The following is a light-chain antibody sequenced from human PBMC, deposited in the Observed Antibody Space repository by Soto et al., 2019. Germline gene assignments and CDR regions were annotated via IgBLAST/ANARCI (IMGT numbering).Light chain of an antibody. J-gene: IGKJ1*01. V-gene: IGKV1-5*03. CDR2: KAS. Sequence: DIQMTQSPSTLSASVGDRVTITCRASQSISSWLAWYQQKPGKAPKLLIYKASSLESGVPSRFSGSGSGTDFTLTISSLQPDDFATYYCHQYNSSPWTFGQGTKVEIK. CDR1: QSISSW. CDR3: HQYNSSPWT.